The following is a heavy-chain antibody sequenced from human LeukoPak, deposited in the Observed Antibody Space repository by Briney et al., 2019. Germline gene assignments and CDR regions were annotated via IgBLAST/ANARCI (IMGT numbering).Heavy chain of an antibody. CDR1: GGSVSGGDFY. V-gene: IGHV4-30-4*01. Sequence: TSETLSLTCTVSGGSVSGGDFYWSWIRQPPGKGLEWIGYIKGSGSTYYRPSLKSRVTFAVDTSRNQFSLRLNSVTAVDTAVYYCARETGYDILTGLLSPWGQGTLVTVSS. CDR2: IKGSGST. CDR3: ARETGYDILTGLLSP. D-gene: IGHD3-9*01. J-gene: IGHJ5*02.